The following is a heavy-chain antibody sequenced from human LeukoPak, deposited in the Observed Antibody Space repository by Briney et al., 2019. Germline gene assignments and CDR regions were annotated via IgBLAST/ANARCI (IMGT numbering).Heavy chain of an antibody. V-gene: IGHV3-64D*06. Sequence: GGSLRLSCSASGFTFSGHFMHWVRQAPGKGLEYVSSISVNGDKTLYAESVRGRFTISRDNSKNTLYLQLSSLRLEDTAIYYCLKDLTGTWSFDHWGQGTLLTVSS. D-gene: IGHD7-27*01. CDR2: ISVNGDKT. CDR3: LKDLTGTWSFDH. J-gene: IGHJ4*02. CDR1: GFTFSGHF.